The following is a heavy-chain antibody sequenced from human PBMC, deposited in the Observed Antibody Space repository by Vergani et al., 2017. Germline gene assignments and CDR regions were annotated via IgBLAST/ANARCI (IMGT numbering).Heavy chain of an antibody. CDR1: GFSFPGYA. V-gene: IGHV3-23*04. J-gene: IGHJ4*02. D-gene: IGHD5-12*01. CDR3: TNGSRGYTGYLFDY. Sequence: VRLVESGGGVVQPGRSLRLSCEASGFSFPGYAMSWVRQAPGKGLEWVSSVSGSSATPYYADSVKGRFIISRDNSKNTLHLQMNSLRADDTAVYYCTNGSRGYTGYLFDYCGQGTVATVSS. CDR2: VSGSSATP.